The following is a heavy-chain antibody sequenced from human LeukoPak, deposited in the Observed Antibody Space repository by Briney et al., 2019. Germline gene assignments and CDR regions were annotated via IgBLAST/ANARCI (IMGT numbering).Heavy chain of an antibody. D-gene: IGHD5-12*01. J-gene: IGHJ5*02. CDR3: ARGYIVATIPGSNWFDP. CDR1: GFTFSSYA. CDR2: ISYDGSNK. V-gene: IGHV3-30*04. Sequence: GGSLRLSCAASGFTFSSYAMHWVRQAPGKGLEWVAVISYDGSNKYYADSVKGRFTISRDNSKNTLYLQMNSLRAEDTAVYYCARGYIVATIPGSNWFDPWGQGTLVTVSS.